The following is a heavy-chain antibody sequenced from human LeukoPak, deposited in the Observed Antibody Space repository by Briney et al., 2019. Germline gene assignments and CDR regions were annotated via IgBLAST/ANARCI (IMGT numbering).Heavy chain of an antibody. CDR1: DDSISSGSYY. J-gene: IGHJ5*02. Sequence: SQTLSLTCTVSDDSISSGSYYWSWIRQPAGKGLEWIGRIYTSGTTHYNPSLKSRVTISIDTSKNQFSLKLNSVTAADTAVYYCAREFWPWGQGTLVTVPS. D-gene: IGHD3-3*01. CDR3: AREFWP. CDR2: IYTSGTT. V-gene: IGHV4-61*02.